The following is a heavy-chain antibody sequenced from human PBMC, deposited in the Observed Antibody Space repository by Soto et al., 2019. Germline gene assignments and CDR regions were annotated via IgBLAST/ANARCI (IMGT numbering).Heavy chain of an antibody. CDR2: ISGSGGST. V-gene: IGHV3-23*01. CDR1: GFTFSSYA. Sequence: GGSLRLSCAASGFTFSSYAMSWVRQAPGKGLEWVSAISGSGGSTYYADSVKGRFTISRDNSKNTLYLQMNSLRAEDTAVYYCAKDRVAVAGTHYYYGMDVWGQGTTVTVSS. CDR3: AKDRVAVAGTHYYYGMDV. D-gene: IGHD6-19*01. J-gene: IGHJ6*02.